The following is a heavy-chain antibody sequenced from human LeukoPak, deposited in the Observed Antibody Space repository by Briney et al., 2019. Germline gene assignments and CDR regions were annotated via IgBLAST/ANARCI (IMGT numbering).Heavy chain of an antibody. Sequence: ASVKGSCKASGYTFTGQDMHWVRQAPGQGLEWMGWINPNTGDTNYAQKFQGRVAMTRDTTISTAYMELSRLTSDDTAVYYCASYPRYSSSPPFDYWGQGTLVTVSS. CDR2: INPNTGDT. CDR3: ASYPRYSSSPPFDY. CDR1: GYTFTGQD. D-gene: IGHD6-19*01. V-gene: IGHV1-2*02. J-gene: IGHJ4*02.